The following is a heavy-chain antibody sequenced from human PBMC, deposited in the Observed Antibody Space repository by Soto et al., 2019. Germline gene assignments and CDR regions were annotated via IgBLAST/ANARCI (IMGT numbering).Heavy chain of an antibody. Sequence: EVQLSESGGDLRQPGGSLRLSCAASGFTFTKYVMTWVRQTPGKGLEWVSGISASGGLKYYADSVRGRFTVSRDNSKNILYLQMDNLRDEDTALYYCAREVGAPSGWLDPWGQGTQVTVSS. J-gene: IGHJ5*02. CDR2: ISASGGLK. CDR1: GFTFTKYV. CDR3: AREVGAPSGWLDP. D-gene: IGHD1-26*01. V-gene: IGHV3-23*01.